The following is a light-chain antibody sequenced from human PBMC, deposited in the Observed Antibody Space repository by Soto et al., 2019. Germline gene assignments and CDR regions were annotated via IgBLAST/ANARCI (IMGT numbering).Light chain of an antibody. V-gene: IGKV1-39*01. CDR2: AAS. CDR1: QSISNY. CDR3: QQSYSTPYT. Sequence: DIPMTQSPSSLSASVGDRVTITCRASQSISNYFNWYQHKPGKAPKLLIYAASSLQSGVPSRFSGSASGTDFTLTISSLQPEDFATYYCQQSYSTPYTFGQGTKLEIK. J-gene: IGKJ2*01.